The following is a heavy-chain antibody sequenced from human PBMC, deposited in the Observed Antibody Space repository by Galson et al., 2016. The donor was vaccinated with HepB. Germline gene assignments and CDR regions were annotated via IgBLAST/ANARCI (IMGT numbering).Heavy chain of an antibody. CDR3: ARISWGGVRGVTSSDMDV. J-gene: IGHJ6*02. CDR2: IYHIGST. Sequence: ETLSLTCAVSGGSIISSNWWSWVRQPPGKGLEWIGEIYHIGSTKYNPSLKSRVTISVDKSNNQFSLKLSSVNAADTAVYFCARISWGGVRGVTSSDMDVWGQGTTVIVSS. V-gene: IGHV4-4*01. CDR1: GGSIISSNW. D-gene: IGHD3-10*01.